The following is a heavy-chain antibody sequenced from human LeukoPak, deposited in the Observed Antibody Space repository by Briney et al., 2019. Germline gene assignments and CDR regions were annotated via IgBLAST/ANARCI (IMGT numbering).Heavy chain of an antibody. CDR3: AKEGYSSSWYLHFHY. V-gene: IGHV3-23*01. J-gene: IGHJ4*02. CDR1: GFTFSSYA. D-gene: IGHD6-13*01. Sequence: GGSLRLSCAASGFTFSSYAMTWVRQAPGKGLEWVSTISGSGGSGGGTYYADSVKGRFTISRDNSKNTLFLQMNSLRAEDTALYYCAKEGYSSSWYLHFHYWGQGTLVTVSS. CDR2: ISGSGGSGGGT.